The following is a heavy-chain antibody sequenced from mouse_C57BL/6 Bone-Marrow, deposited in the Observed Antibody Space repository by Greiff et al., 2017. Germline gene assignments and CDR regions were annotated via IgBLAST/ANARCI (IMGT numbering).Heavy chain of an antibody. CDR1: GYTFTDYY. Sequence: EVQLQPSGPELVKPGASVKISCKASGYTFTDYYMNWVKQSHGKSLEWIGDINPNNGGTSYNQKFKGKATLTVDKSSSTAYMELRSLTSEDSAVYYCARRGYYYGSSYGDYWGQGTTLTVSS. CDR3: ARRGYYYGSSYGDY. V-gene: IGHV1-26*01. D-gene: IGHD1-1*01. CDR2: INPNNGGT. J-gene: IGHJ2*01.